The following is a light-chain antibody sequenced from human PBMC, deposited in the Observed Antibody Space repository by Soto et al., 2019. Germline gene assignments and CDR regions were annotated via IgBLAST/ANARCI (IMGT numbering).Light chain of an antibody. V-gene: IGLV2-11*01. J-gene: IGLJ3*02. Sequence: QSVLTQPRSVSGPPGQSVTIPCTGTSSEVGGYDRVSWYQQRPGKAPKLIIYDVGRRPSGVPDRFSGSKSGNTASLTSSGLQADDEADYFCSSFATTFRWVFGGGTKVTVL. CDR2: DVG. CDR3: SSFATTFRWV. CDR1: SSEVGGYDR.